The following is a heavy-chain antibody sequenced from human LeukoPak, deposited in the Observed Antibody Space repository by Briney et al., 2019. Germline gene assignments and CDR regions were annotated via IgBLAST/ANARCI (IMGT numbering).Heavy chain of an antibody. CDR2: VNDSGGT. D-gene: IGHD6-13*01. V-gene: IGHV4-34*01. CDR3: AIRFGRLEAGSTPFDS. J-gene: IGHJ4*02. CDR1: GGSFSDYW. Sequence: SETLSLTCAVYGGSFSDYWWTWIRQSPGKGLEWIGEVNDSGGTKYNPSLKSRVSISFDRSKKQFSLKPTSVTAADTALYYCAIRFGRLEAGSTPFDSWGQGTLVTVSS.